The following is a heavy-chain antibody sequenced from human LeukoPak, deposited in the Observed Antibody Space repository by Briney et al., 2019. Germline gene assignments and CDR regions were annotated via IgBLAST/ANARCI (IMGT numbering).Heavy chain of an antibody. CDR2: ISSSSGTI. CDR3: ARGSTYYDSSGQVPFDY. V-gene: IGHV3-48*02. D-gene: IGHD3-22*01. J-gene: IGHJ4*02. CDR1: GFTFSSYS. Sequence: PGGSLRLSCAASGFTFSSYSMNWVRQAPGKGLEWVSYISSSSGTIYYANSVKGRFTISRDNAKNSLYLQMNSLRDEDTAVYYCARGSTYYDSSGQVPFDYWGQGTLVTVSS.